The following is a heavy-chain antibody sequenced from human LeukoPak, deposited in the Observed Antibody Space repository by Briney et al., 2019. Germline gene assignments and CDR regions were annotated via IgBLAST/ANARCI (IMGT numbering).Heavy chain of an antibody. CDR2: IHHSGST. V-gene: IGHV4-4*02. Sequence: PSETLSLTCVVSGGSINSGFWWSWVRQPPGKGLEWIGEIHHSGSTNYNPSLKSRVTISVDKSKNQFSLKLSSVTAADTAVYYCARDRSPSGTSTGNLDFWGQGTLVTVSS. J-gene: IGHJ4*02. CDR3: ARDRSPSGTSTGNLDF. CDR1: GGSINSGFW. D-gene: IGHD1-26*01.